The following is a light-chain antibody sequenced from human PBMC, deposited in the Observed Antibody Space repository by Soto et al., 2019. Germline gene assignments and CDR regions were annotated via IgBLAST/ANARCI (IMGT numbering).Light chain of an antibody. Sequence: GTVSRSRWATSHHTNKGCWSVGSSYLAWYEQKAGQAPRLLSYGAYSRASGVPDRFSGSGSGTDFTLAISRLEPEDFAVYYCQQYGSARRTFGQGTKVDIK. V-gene: IGKV3-20*01. CDR1: WSVGSSY. CDR3: QQYGSARRT. CDR2: GAY. J-gene: IGKJ1*01.